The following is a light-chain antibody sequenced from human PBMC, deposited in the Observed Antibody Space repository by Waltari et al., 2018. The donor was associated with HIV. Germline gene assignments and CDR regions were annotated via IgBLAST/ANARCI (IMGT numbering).Light chain of an antibody. CDR1: DSDICAFNY. V-gene: IGLV2-14*01. CDR2: EVD. CDR3: SSYTTSNTYV. Sequence: QSALTQPASVSGSPGQSITISCTGSDSDICAFNYVSWYQVKVDTAPKLIIYEVDNRPSGISSRFSGSKSGHTASLTISGLQDADECDYYCSSYTTSNTYVFGTGTYVAVL. J-gene: IGLJ1*01.